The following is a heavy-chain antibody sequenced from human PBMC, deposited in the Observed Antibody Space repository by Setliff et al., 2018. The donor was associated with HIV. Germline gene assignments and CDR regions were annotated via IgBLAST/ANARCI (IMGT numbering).Heavy chain of an antibody. D-gene: IGHD1-26*01. Sequence: ASVKVSCKASGDTFSSYAISWVRQAPGQGLEWMGRINPNSGGTNYAQKFQGRVTMTRDTSISTAYMELSRLRSDDTAVYYCATGLDRSTINAGFDIWGQGTMVTVSS. J-gene: IGHJ3*02. CDR3: ATGLDRSTINAGFDI. CDR1: GDTFSSYA. CDR2: INPNSGGT. V-gene: IGHV1-2*06.